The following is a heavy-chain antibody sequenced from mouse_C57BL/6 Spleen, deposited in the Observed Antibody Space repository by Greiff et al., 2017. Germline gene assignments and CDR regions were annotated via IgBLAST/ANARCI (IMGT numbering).Heavy chain of an antibody. CDR1: GFTFSDYG. J-gene: IGHJ4*01. Sequence: VQLKESGGGLVKPGGSLKLSCAASGFTFSDYGMHWVRQAPEKGLEWVAYISSGSSTIYYADTVKGRFTISRDNAKNTLFLQMTSLRSEDTAMYYCARQNWDGAMDYWGQGTSVTVSS. D-gene: IGHD4-1*01. CDR2: ISSGSSTI. CDR3: ARQNWDGAMDY. V-gene: IGHV5-17*01.